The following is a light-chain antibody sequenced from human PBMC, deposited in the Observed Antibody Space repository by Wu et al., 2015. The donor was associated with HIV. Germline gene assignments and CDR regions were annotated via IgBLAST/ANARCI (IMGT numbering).Light chain of an antibody. V-gene: IGKV1-5*03. Sequence: DIQMTQSPSTLSASVGDRVTITCRASQSIDRWLAWYQQKPGKAPNLLIYEASTLESGVPSRFSGSRSGTEFTLTISSLQPEDVATYYCQKYNTAPWTFGQGTKVEMK. CDR3: QKYNTAPWT. CDR2: EAS. CDR1: QSIDRW. J-gene: IGKJ1*01.